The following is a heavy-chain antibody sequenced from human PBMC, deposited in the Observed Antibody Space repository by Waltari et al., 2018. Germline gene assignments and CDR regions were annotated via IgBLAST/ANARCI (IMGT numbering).Heavy chain of an antibody. D-gene: IGHD2-21*01. CDR2: IKKDGGEK. J-gene: IGHJ4*02. Sequence: EVQLVESGGGLVQPGGSLRLSCAAFGFTFSDYWMTWVRQAPGKWLEWVANIKKDGGEKYYVDSVKGRFTVSRDNAKNSLYLQMSSLRAEDTAVYYCARDRGYCGGDCYKNLDSWGQGTLVAVSS. CDR1: GFTFSDYW. CDR3: ARDRGYCGGDCYKNLDS. V-gene: IGHV3-7*01.